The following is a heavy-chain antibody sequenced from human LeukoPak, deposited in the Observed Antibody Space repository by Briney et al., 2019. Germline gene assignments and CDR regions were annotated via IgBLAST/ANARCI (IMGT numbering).Heavy chain of an antibody. D-gene: IGHD5-18*01. J-gene: IGHJ4*02. V-gene: IGHV4-59*08. CDR1: GGSISSYY. CDR3: ARVGYSYGFDC. Sequence: SETLSLTCTVSGGSISSYYWSWIRHPPGKGLEWIGYVYYSGNTNYNPSLKSRITISIDTSKNQFSLKLTSVTAADTAVYYCARVGYSYGFDCWGQGTLVTVSS. CDR2: VYYSGNT.